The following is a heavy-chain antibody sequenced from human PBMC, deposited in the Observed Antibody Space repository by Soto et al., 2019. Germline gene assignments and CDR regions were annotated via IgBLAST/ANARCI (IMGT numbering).Heavy chain of an antibody. CDR3: ARQVDGYNYYNDY. CDR2: IYPGDSDT. D-gene: IGHD5-12*01. J-gene: IGHJ4*02. V-gene: IGHV5-51*01. CDR1: GYSFTNYW. Sequence: GESLKISCKGSGYSFTNYWIAWVRQMPGKGLEWMGIIYPGDSDTRYSPSFQGQVTISADKSISTAYLQWSSLKASDTAIYYYARQVDGYNYYNDYWGQGTLVTVSS.